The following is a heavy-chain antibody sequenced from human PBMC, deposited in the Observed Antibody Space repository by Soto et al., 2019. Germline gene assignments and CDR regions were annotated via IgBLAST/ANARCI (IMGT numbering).Heavy chain of an antibody. D-gene: IGHD4-17*01. CDR2: ISRSGSI. Sequence: QVQLQESGPGLAKPSQTLSLICTVSGGSLTAGDYYWSWIRQSPGGGLEWIGYISRSGSIFYNPSTTSRITISLETAKKEFSLNLNSVTAADTAVYFCASGNDYVYFYDSWGQGTLVTVSS. CDR1: GGSLTAGDYY. CDR3: ASGNDYVYFYDS. J-gene: IGHJ4*02. V-gene: IGHV4-30-4*01.